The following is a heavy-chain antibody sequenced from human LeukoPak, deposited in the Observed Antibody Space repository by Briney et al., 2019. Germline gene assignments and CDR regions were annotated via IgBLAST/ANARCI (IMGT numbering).Heavy chain of an antibody. Sequence: GGSLRLSCAASGFTFSHAWMSWVRQAPGKGLEWVGRIYSKTDGGTTDYAAPVKDRFTVSRDDAKNTLYLQMNSLKTEDTAVYCCTTLLLWFGDDYWGQGTLVTVSS. D-gene: IGHD3-10*01. CDR2: IYSKTDGGTT. V-gene: IGHV3-15*01. CDR3: TTLLLWFGDDY. J-gene: IGHJ4*02. CDR1: GFTFSHAW.